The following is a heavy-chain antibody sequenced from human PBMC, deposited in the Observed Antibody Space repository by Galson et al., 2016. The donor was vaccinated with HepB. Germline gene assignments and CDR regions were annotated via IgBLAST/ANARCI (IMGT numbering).Heavy chain of an antibody. V-gene: IGHV4-39*01. J-gene: IGHJ4*02. CDR1: GGSITSGNYY. D-gene: IGHD3-22*01. CDR3: ARDTYFYDGSGLDY. CDR2: IYHSGIT. Sequence: LSLTCTVSGGSITSGNYYWAWIRQPPGKGLEWIGTIYHSGITYYNPSLKSRVTVSVDTSKNQFSRKMNSVTAADTAVYYCARDTYFYDGSGLDYWGQGTLVTVSS.